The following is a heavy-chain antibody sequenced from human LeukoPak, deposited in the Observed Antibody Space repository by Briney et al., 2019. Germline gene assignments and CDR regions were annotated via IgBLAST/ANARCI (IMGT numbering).Heavy chain of an antibody. J-gene: IGHJ6*03. CDR3: ARSKRPRSPVVPASSTKLNYYYYMDV. Sequence: SETLSLTCAVYGGSFSGYYWSWIRQPPGKGLEWIGEINHSGSTNYNSSLKSRVTISVDTSKNQFSLKLSSVTAADTAVYYCARSKRPRSPVVPASSTKLNYYYYMDVWGKGTTVTVSS. D-gene: IGHD2-2*01. CDR2: INHSGST. V-gene: IGHV4-34*01. CDR1: GGSFSGYY.